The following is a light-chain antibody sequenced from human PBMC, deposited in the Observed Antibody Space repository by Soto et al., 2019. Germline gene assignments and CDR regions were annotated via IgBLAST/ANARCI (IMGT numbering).Light chain of an antibody. CDR1: QSVSGRY. V-gene: IGKV3-15*01. CDR3: QQYNNWRQT. Sequence: EIVLTQSPGTLSLSPGERATLSCRASQSVSGRYLAWYQQKPGQAPRLLLYGASARATGVPARFSGSGSGTQFTLTISSLQSEDFAVYYCQQYNNWRQTFGQGTKVDIK. CDR2: GAS. J-gene: IGKJ1*01.